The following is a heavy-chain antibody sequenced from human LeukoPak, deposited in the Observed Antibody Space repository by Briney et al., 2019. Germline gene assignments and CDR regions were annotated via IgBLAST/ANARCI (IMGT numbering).Heavy chain of an antibody. D-gene: IGHD4-17*01. CDR2: INPNSGST. J-gene: IGHJ4*02. CDR1: GYTFTGYY. Sequence: ASVKVSCKASGYTFTGYYMHWVRQAPGQGLEWMGWINPNSGSTNYAQKFQGGVTMTRDTSISTAFMDLSRLRSDDTAVYYCARRGNYGDYFDYWGQGTLVTVSS. V-gene: IGHV1-2*02. CDR3: ARRGNYGDYFDY.